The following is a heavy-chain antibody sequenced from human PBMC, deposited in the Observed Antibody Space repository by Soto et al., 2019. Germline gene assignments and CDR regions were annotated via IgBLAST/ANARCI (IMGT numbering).Heavy chain of an antibody. Sequence: ASVKVSCKASGYTFTSYGISWVRQAPGQGLEWMGWISAYNGNTNYAQKLQGRVTMTTDTSTSTAYMELRSLRSDDTAVYYCARDLVEEDIVVVVAATPSDYWGQGTLVTVSS. CDR1: GYTFTSYG. V-gene: IGHV1-18*01. CDR3: ARDLVEEDIVVVVAATPSDY. CDR2: ISAYNGNT. D-gene: IGHD2-15*01. J-gene: IGHJ4*02.